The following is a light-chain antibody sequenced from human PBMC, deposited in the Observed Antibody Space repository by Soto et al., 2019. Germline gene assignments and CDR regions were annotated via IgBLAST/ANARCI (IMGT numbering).Light chain of an antibody. CDR2: EVS. V-gene: IGLV2-8*01. CDR3: SSYAGSNILGV. Sequence: QSALTQPPSASGSPGQSVTISCTGTSSDVGYYNYVSWYQQHPGKAPKLMISEVSKRPSGVPDRFSGSKSGNTASLTVSGLQAEDEADYYCSSYAGSNILGVFGTGTKLT. J-gene: IGLJ1*01. CDR1: SSDVGYYNY.